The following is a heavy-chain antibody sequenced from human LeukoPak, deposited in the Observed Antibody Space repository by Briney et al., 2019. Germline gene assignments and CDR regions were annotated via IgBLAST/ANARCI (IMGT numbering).Heavy chain of an antibody. CDR2: ITGSGGST. D-gene: IGHD2-15*01. Sequence: PGGSLRLSCAASGFTFSNYGLSWVRQAPGKGLEWVSGITGSGGSTYYADSVKGRFTISRDNAKNSLYLQMNSLRAEDTAVYYCARGRGEYCSGGSCYSDFWFNPWGQGTLVTVSS. CDR1: GFTFSNYG. CDR3: ARGRGEYCSGGSCYSDFWFNP. J-gene: IGHJ5*02. V-gene: IGHV3-21*01.